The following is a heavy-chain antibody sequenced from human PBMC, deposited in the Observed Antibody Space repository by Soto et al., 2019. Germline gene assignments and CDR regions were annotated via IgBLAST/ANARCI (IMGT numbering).Heavy chain of an antibody. J-gene: IGHJ1*01. Sequence: SPTLSLTYDISGDSVSSNRAAWNWIKQSPSRGLEWLGRTYYRSKWYNDYAVSAKSRITINPDTSKNQFSLQLNSVTPEDTAVYYCAIGGIAEYSSSWYSTEYFQHWGQGTLVTVSS. CDR1: GDSVSSNRAA. V-gene: IGHV6-1*01. CDR3: AIGGIAEYSSSWYSTEYFQH. CDR2: TYYRSKWYN. D-gene: IGHD6-13*01.